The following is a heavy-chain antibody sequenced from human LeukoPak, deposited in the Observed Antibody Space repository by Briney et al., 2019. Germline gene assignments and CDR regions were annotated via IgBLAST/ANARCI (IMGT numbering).Heavy chain of an antibody. Sequence: GGSLRLSCAPSGLTVSSNCMGWVRQAPGKGLEWVSGIYSGGSTYSADAVKGGFPIFRDNSKNTVYLQMNSLRAEDTALYYYARYYYDGSGYPYYFDYWGQGTLVTVSS. CDR1: GLTVSSNC. J-gene: IGHJ4*02. CDR2: IYSGGST. D-gene: IGHD3-22*01. V-gene: IGHV3-53*01. CDR3: ARYYYDGSGYPYYFDY.